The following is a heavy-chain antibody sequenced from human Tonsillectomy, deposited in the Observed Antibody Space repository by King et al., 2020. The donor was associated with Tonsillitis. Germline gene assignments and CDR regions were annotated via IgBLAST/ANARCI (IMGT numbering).Heavy chain of an antibody. CDR2: IYSGGRT. Sequence: VQLVESGGGLIQPGGSLRLSCAASGFTVSSNYMSWVRQAPGKGLEWVSVIYSGGRTYYADSVKGRFTISRDNSKNTLYLQMNSLRAEDTAVYYCARDLVEGYEGTDNWGQGTLVTVSS. J-gene: IGHJ4*02. D-gene: IGHD1-26*01. CDR3: ARDLVEGYEGTDN. CDR1: GFTVSSNY. V-gene: IGHV3-53*01.